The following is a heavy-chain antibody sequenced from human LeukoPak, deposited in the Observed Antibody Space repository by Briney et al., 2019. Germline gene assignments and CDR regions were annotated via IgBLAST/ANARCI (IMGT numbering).Heavy chain of an antibody. CDR1: GFTVSSNY. Sequence: ESLSLSCAAYGFTVSSNYWSWVRQAPGKGLEWIAKINTGGSAYYANSVKGRFTISIDTSKNKFSLQMNSLTDEDTAVYYCWSGVVICFFYDWGKGTLVTVS. V-gene: IGHV3-66*02. J-gene: IGHJ4*02. D-gene: IGHD3-22*01. CDR2: INTGGSA. CDR3: WSGVVICFFYD.